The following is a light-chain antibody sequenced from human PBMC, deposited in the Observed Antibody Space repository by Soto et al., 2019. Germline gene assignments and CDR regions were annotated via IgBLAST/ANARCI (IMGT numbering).Light chain of an antibody. CDR2: RAS. J-gene: IGKJ2*01. Sequence: DIVMTQSPDSLAVSLGERATINCKSSQSILYSSNHKNYLAWYQQKPGQPPKLLVFRASTRESGVPDRFSGSGSGTDFTLTISSLQAADVAVYFCQQYYSLPYTFGQGTKLEI. CDR3: QQYYSLPYT. CDR1: QSILYSSNHKNY. V-gene: IGKV4-1*01.